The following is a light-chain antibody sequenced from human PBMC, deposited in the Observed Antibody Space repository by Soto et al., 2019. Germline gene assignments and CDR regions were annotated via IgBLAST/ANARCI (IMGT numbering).Light chain of an antibody. J-gene: IGLJ2*01. V-gene: IGLV1-40*01. Sequence: QSVLTQPPSVSGAPGQRVTISCTGSSSNIGAGYDVHWYQQFPGTAPKLLIYGASIRPSGVPDRFSGSKSGTSASLAITGLQAEDEADYYCQSYDSSLSGSVFGGGTKLTVL. CDR3: QSYDSSLSGSV. CDR1: SSNIGAGYD. CDR2: GAS.